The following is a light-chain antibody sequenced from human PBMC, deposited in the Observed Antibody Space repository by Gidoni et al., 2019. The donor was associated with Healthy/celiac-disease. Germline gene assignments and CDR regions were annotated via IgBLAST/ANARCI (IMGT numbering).Light chain of an antibody. CDR1: QSVRSSY. V-gene: IGKV3-20*01. CDR3: QQYGSSPGYT. CDR2: GAS. J-gene: IGKJ2*01. Sequence: ETVLTQSTGTLSLPPGERATLPCMASQSVRSSYLARYQQKPGQAPRLLIYGASSRATGIPDRFSGSGSGTDFTLTISRLEPEDFAVSYCQQYGSSPGYTFGQGTKLEIK.